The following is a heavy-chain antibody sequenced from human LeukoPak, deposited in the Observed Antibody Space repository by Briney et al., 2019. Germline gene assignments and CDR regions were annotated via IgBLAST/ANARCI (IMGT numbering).Heavy chain of an antibody. CDR2: IYTSGSA. CDR3: ARNGILIFGTFDI. CDR1: GGSISSYY. Sequence: PSQTLSLTCTVSGGSISSYYWSWIRQPAGKALEWIGRIYTSGSANYNPSLKSRVTISVDTSKNQFSLKLSSVTAADTAVYYCARNGILIFGTFDIWGQGTMVTVSS. J-gene: IGHJ3*02. V-gene: IGHV4-4*07. D-gene: IGHD3/OR15-3a*01.